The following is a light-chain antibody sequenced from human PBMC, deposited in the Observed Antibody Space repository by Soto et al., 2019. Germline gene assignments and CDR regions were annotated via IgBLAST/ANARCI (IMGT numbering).Light chain of an antibody. Sequence: EIVLTQSPGTLSLSPGERATLSCRASQSVSSNYLAWYQQKPGQAPRLLIYGASSRATGIPDRFSGSGSGTDFTLTISRLEPEDFAVYYCQLYCNPPPFTFGPGTKVDIK. CDR3: QLYCNPPPFT. CDR1: QSVSSNY. V-gene: IGKV3-20*01. J-gene: IGKJ3*01. CDR2: GAS.